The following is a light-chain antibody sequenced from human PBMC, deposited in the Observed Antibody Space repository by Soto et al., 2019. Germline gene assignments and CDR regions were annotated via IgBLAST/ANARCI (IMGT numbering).Light chain of an antibody. J-gene: IGLJ2*01. CDR3: NSYAGSNNFVV. Sequence: QSALTQPPSASGSPGQSVTISCTGTISDVGGYNFVSWFQQNPGKAPKLIIYEVNKRPSGVPDRFSGSKSGNTASLTVSGLQAEDEADYYCNSYAGSNNFVVFGGGTKLTVL. V-gene: IGLV2-8*01. CDR1: ISDVGGYNF. CDR2: EVN.